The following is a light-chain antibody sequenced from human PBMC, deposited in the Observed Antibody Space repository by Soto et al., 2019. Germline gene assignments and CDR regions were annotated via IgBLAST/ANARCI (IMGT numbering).Light chain of an antibody. V-gene: IGKV1-5*03. CDR1: QGITSW. CDR2: KAS. CDR3: QHYNSYSEA. Sequence: DIQMTHSPSTLSASVGDRVTVTCRVSQGITSWLAWYQQKPGKAPKLLIYKASTLKSGVPSRFSGSGSGTEFTLTISSLQPDDFATYYCQHYNSYSEAFGQGTKVDIK. J-gene: IGKJ1*01.